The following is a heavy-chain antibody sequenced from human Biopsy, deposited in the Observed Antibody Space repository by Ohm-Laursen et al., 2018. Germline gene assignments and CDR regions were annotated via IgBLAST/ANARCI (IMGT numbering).Heavy chain of an antibody. V-gene: IGHV4-34*01. D-gene: IGHD3-16*01. CDR1: GESFNGYY. CDR3: ARLTGDYIWGNWRINHDPFDI. J-gene: IGHJ3*02. CDR2: INHSGRT. Sequence: SDTLSLTWAVYGESFNGYYWSWIRQTPGKGLEWIGEINHSGRTNYNPSLKSRVTISVDTSKNQFSLNLSSVTAADTAVYYCARLTGDYIWGNWRINHDPFDIWDQGTSVTVSS.